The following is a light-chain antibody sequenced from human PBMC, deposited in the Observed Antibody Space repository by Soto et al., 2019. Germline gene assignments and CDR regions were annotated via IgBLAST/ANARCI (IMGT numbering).Light chain of an antibody. J-gene: IGLJ1*01. Sequence: QAVVTQPPSASGTPGQRVTISCSGSNSNLGSGVVNWYQQLPGTAPKLLIYSNTQRPSGVPDRFSGSKSGTSASLAINGLQSEDEADYYCAAWDDSLNGPVFGTGTKVTVL. V-gene: IGLV1-44*01. CDR3: AAWDDSLNGPV. CDR2: SNT. CDR1: NSNLGSGV.